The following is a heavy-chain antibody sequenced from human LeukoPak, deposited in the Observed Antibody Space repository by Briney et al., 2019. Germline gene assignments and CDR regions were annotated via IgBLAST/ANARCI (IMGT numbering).Heavy chain of an antibody. CDR3: ARGYCSGGSCYSFGGY. V-gene: IGHV5-51*01. Sequence: GESLKISCKGSGYIFTSFWIGWVRQMPGKGLEWMGIIYPGDSDTGYSPSFQGQVTISADKSISTAYLQWSSLKASDTAMYYCARGYCSGGSCYSFGGYWGQGTLVTVSS. D-gene: IGHD2-15*01. J-gene: IGHJ4*02. CDR1: GYIFTSFW. CDR2: IYPGDSDT.